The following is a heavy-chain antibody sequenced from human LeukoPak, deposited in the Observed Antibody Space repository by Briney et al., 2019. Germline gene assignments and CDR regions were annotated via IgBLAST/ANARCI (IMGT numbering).Heavy chain of an antibody. D-gene: IGHD3-16*02. CDR1: GGSFSGYY. CDR2: INHSGST. J-gene: IGHJ4*02. V-gene: IGHV4-34*01. CDR3: ARGYYDYVWGSYRHTFFDY. Sequence: SETLSLTCAVYGGSFSGYYWSWIRQPPGKGLGWIGEINHSGSTNYNPSLKSRVTISVDTSKNQFSLKLSSVTAADTAVYYCARGYYDYVWGSYRHTFFDYWGQGTLVTVSS.